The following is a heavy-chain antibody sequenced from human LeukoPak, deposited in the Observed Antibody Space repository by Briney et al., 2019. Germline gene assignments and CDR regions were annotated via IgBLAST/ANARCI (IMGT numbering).Heavy chain of an antibody. J-gene: IGHJ3*02. CDR3: ARERVGYCSGGSCYGDDAFDI. D-gene: IGHD2-15*01. CDR2: IIPIFGTA. CDR1: GGTFSSYA. Sequence: ASVKVSCKASGGTFSSYAISWVRQAPGQGLEWMGRIIPIFGTANYAQKFQGRVTITTDESTSTAYMELSSRRSEDTAVYYCARERVGYCSGGSCYGDDAFDIWGQGTMVTVSS. V-gene: IGHV1-69*05.